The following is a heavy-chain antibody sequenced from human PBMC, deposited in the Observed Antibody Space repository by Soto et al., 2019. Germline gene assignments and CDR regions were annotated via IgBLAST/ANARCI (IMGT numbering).Heavy chain of an antibody. CDR1: GFTFSDYY. CDR3: ARASVAFLRYFVWLGGEYNWFDP. Sequence: QVQLVESGGGLVKPGGSLRLSCAASGFTFSDYYMSWIRQAPGKGLEWVSYISSSSSYTNYADSVKGRVTISRDNAKNSLYLKMNSLRAEDTAVYYCARASVAFLRYFVWLGGEYNWFDPWGQGTLVTVSS. V-gene: IGHV3-11*05. J-gene: IGHJ5*02. CDR2: ISSSSSYT. D-gene: IGHD3-9*01.